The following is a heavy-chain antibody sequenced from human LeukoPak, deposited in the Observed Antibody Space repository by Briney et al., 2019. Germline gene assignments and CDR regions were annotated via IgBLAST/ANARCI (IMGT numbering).Heavy chain of an antibody. D-gene: IGHD2-2*01. CDR2: IYTSGST. CDR3: ARGPDIVVVPAANNDAFDI. Sequence: SETLSLTCTVSGGSISGGSYYWSWIRQPAGKGLEWIGRIYTSGSTNYNPSPKSRVTISVDTSKNQFSLKLSSVTAADTAVYYCARGPDIVVVPAANNDAFDIWGQGTMVTVSS. J-gene: IGHJ3*02. V-gene: IGHV4-61*02. CDR1: GGSISGGSYY.